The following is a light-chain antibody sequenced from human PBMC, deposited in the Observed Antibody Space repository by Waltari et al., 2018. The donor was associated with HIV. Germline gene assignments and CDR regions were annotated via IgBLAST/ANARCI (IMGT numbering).Light chain of an antibody. V-gene: IGLV1-40*01. J-gene: IGLJ2*01. CDR1: SSNIGANYD. Sequence: QPVLTQPPSVSGAPGQRVTISCTRSSSNIGANYDVHWYHQVPGTAPRLLTYDERNRPSGVPDRFSGARSGTSASLAITGLQADDEADYYCQSYDRSLSGSIFGGGTRLTVL. CDR3: QSYDRSLSGSI. CDR2: DER.